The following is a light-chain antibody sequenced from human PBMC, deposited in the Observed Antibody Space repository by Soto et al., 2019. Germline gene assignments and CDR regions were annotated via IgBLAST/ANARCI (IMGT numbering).Light chain of an antibody. J-gene: IGLJ2*01. V-gene: IGLV2-14*03. CDR1: SSDVGGYNY. CDR3: SSYTSTSTLV. CDR2: DVS. Sequence: QSALTQPASVSGSPGQSITISCTGTSSDVGGYNYVSWYQEHPGKAPKLMIYDVSNRPSGVSNRFSGSKSGNTASLTISGLQAEDEADYYCSSYTSTSTLVFGEGTK.